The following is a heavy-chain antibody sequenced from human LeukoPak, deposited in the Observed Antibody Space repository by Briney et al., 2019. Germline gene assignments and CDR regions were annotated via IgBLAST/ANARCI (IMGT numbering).Heavy chain of an antibody. Sequence: SETLSLTCAVYGGSFSGYYWSWIRQPPGKGLEWIGEINHSGSTNYNPSLKSRVTISVDTSKNQFSLKLSSVTAADTAVYYCARGAGYYDYVWGSYRLTRYDYWGQGTLVTVSS. CDR1: GGSFSGYY. CDR3: ARGAGYYDYVWGSYRLTRYDY. J-gene: IGHJ4*02. D-gene: IGHD3-16*02. CDR2: INHSGST. V-gene: IGHV4-34*01.